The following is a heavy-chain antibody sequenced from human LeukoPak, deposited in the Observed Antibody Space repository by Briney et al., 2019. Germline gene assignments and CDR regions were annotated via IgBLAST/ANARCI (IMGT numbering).Heavy chain of an antibody. J-gene: IGHJ3*02. CDR2: ISWNSGSI. D-gene: IGHD6-19*01. CDR3: AKDMGDSGWFDAFDI. Sequence: GGSLRLSCAASGFTFSSYEMNWVRQAPGKGLEWVSGISWNSGSIGYADSVKGRFTISRDNAKNSLYLQMNSLRAEDTALYYCAKDMGDSGWFDAFDIWGQGTMVTVSS. V-gene: IGHV3-9*01. CDR1: GFTFSSYE.